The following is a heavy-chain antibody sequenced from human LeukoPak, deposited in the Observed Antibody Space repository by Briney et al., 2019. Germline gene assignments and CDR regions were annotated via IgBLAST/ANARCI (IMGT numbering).Heavy chain of an antibody. CDR1: GYTFTGYY. CDR3: ARDRTSYGGYYYGMDV. CDR2: INPNSGGT. D-gene: IGHD5-18*01. V-gene: IGHV1-2*02. Sequence: ASVKVSCKASGYTFTGYYMHWVRQAPGQGLEWMGWINPNSGGTNYAQKFQGRATMTRDTSISTAYMELSRLRSDDTAVYYCARDRTSYGGYYYGMDVWGQGTTVTVSS. J-gene: IGHJ6*02.